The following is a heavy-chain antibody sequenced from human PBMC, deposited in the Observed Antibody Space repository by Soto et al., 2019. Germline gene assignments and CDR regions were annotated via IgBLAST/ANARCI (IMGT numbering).Heavy chain of an antibody. V-gene: IGHV5-51*01. Sequence: PGESLKISCKGSGYSFTSYWNGWVRQMPGKGLVWMGIIYPGDSDTRYSPSFQGQVTISADKSISTAYLQWSSLKASDTATYYCARLGPNHLDAFDIRGQGTMVTVSS. J-gene: IGHJ3*02. CDR1: GYSFTSYW. CDR2: IYPGDSDT. CDR3: ARLGPNHLDAFDI.